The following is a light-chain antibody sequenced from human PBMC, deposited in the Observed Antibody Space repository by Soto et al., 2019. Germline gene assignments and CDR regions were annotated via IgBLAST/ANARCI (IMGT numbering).Light chain of an antibody. Sequence: EIVMTQSPATLSVYPGERATLSCRASQSVSSNLAWYQQKPGQAPRLLIYGASTRATGIPARFSGSGSGTDFTLTISRLEPEDFALYYCQQYHTSPLTFGQGTKVDIK. CDR2: GAS. V-gene: IGKV3-15*01. CDR3: QQYHTSPLT. CDR1: QSVSSN. J-gene: IGKJ1*01.